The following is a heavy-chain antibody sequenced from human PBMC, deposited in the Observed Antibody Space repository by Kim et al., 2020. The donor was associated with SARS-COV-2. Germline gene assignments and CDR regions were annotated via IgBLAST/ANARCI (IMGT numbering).Heavy chain of an antibody. J-gene: IGHJ4*02. Sequence: GESLKISCKGSGYSFTSYWIGWVRQMPGKGLEWMGIIYPGDSDTRYSPSFQGQVTISADKSISTAYLQWSSLKASDTAMYYCARIPKMATITYYFDYWGQGTLVTVSS. V-gene: IGHV5-51*01. CDR1: GYSFTSYW. CDR3: ARIPKMATITYYFDY. CDR2: IYPGDSDT. D-gene: IGHD5-12*01.